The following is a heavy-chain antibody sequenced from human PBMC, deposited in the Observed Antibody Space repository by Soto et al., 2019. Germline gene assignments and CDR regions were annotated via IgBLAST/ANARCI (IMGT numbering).Heavy chain of an antibody. CDR1: GGSIGNDDYS. V-gene: IGHV4-30-2*01. Sequence: QLQLEESGSGLVQPSQTLSLTCTVSGGSIGNDDYSWRWVRQPPGKGLEWIGYIYHSGTTYYNPSLSSRVTISVDGSNNQFSLKLTSMTAADTAVYYCATVIPATRYFAYWGQGILVTVSS. CDR2: IYHSGTT. CDR3: ATVIPATRYFAY. J-gene: IGHJ4*02. D-gene: IGHD2-15*01.